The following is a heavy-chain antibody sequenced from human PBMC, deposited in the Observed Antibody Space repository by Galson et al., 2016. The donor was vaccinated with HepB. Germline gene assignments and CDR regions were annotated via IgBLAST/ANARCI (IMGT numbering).Heavy chain of an antibody. CDR1: GFSFDGYA. V-gene: IGHV3-43*02. J-gene: IGHJ6*02. CDR2: ITGAGAST. D-gene: IGHD6-13*01. CDR3: AKVAGGRIPAAGVDYYYYYALDV. Sequence: SLRLSCAASGFSFDGYAMHWVRQVPGKGLEWVSLITGAGASTYYADSVKGRFTISKDNSKNSLYLQMNSLRTEDSALYYCAKVAGGRIPAAGVDYYYYYALDVWGQGTTVIVSS.